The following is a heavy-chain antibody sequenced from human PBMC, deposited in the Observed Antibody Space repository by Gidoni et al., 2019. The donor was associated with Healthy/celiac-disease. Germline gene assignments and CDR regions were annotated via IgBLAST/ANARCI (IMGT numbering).Heavy chain of an antibody. CDR2: INHSGST. V-gene: IGHV4-34*01. J-gene: IGHJ4*02. CDR1: GGSFSGYY. Sequence: QVQLQQWGAGLLKPSETLSLTCAVYGGSFSGYYWSWIRQPPGKGLEWIGEINHSGSTNYKPSLKSRVNISVDTSKNQFSLKLSSVTAADTAVYYCARGHRRRYGGNPVGYGYWGQGTLVTVSS. CDR3: ARGHRRRYGGNPVGYGY. D-gene: IGHD4-17*01.